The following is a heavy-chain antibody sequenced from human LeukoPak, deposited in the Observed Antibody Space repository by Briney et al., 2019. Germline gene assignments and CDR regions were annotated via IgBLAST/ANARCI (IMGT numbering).Heavy chain of an antibody. J-gene: IGHJ4*02. CDR2: IIPIFGTA. V-gene: IGHV1-69*01. CDR1: GGTFSSYA. Sequence: VASVKVSCKASGGTFSSYAISWVRQAPGQGLEWMGGIIPIFGTANYAQKFQGRVTITADESTSTAYTELSSLRSEDTAVYYCATYYYDSSGYYFDYWGQGTLVTVSS. D-gene: IGHD3-22*01. CDR3: ATYYYDSSGYYFDY.